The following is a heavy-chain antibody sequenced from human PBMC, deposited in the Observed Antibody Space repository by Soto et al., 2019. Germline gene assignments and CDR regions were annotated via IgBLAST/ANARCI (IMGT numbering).Heavy chain of an antibody. V-gene: IGHV2-5*02. D-gene: IGHD2-15*01. CDR3: AHAGDFDLLSFDR. J-gene: IGHJ4*02. CDR1: GFSLTTTRMG. Sequence: SGPTREPAQTLTLTCAFSGFSLTTTRMGVAWIRQPPGKALEWLALIYWDDDKRYSPSPKNRLTVSKDTSTNRVVLTITNISPDDTGTYFCAHAGDFDLLSFDRWGPGTLVTVSS. CDR2: IYWDDDK.